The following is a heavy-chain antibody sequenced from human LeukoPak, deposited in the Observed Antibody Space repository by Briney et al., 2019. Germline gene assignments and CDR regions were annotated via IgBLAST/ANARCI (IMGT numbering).Heavy chain of an antibody. Sequence: SETLSLTCTVSGGSISSYYWSWIRQPPGKGLEWIGYIYYSGSTNYNPSLKSRVTISVDTSKNQFSLKLSSVTAADTAVYYCARSVIAAAGLLFDYWGQGTLVTIPS. CDR1: GGSISSYY. CDR2: IYYSGST. D-gene: IGHD6-13*01. CDR3: ARSVIAAAGLLFDY. J-gene: IGHJ4*02. V-gene: IGHV4-59*01.